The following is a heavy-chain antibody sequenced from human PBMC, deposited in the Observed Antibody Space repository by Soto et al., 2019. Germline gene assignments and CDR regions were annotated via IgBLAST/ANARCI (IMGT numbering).Heavy chain of an antibody. V-gene: IGHV3-30*01. CDR3: ARGNLDV. J-gene: IGHJ6*02. D-gene: IGHD1-1*01. CDR1: GFTLSKFV. CDR2: TSNDGINT. Sequence: QVQLVESGGGVVQPGRSLRLSCAASGFTLSKFVMHWVRQAPGKGLDWLAVTSNDGINTYYAASVKGRFTISRDNSMNMVYLQMNSLRAEDTALYYCARGNLDVWGQGTTVIVSS.